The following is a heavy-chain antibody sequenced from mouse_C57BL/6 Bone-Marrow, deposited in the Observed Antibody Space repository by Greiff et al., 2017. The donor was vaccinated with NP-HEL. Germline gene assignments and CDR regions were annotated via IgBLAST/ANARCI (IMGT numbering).Heavy chain of an antibody. J-gene: IGHJ1*03. CDR3: AQFITTVVARLGYFDV. Sequence: QVQLQQPGAELVRPGSSVKLSCKASGYTFTSYWMDWVKQRPGQGLEWIGNIYPSDSETHYNQKFKDKATLTVDKSSSTAYMQLSSLTSEDSAVYYCAQFITTVVARLGYFDVWGTGTTVTVSS. CDR2: IYPSDSET. V-gene: IGHV1-61*01. D-gene: IGHD1-1*01. CDR1: GYTFTSYW.